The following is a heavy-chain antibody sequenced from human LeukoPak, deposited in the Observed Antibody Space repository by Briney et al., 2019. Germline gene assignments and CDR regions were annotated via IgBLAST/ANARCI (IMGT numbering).Heavy chain of an antibody. CDR3: ARDQLSYYGSGSYYKNWFDP. J-gene: IGHJ5*02. CDR1: GYTFTSYG. CDR2: ISAYDGNT. Sequence: GASVKVSCKASGYTFTSYGISWVRQAPGQGLEWMGWISAYDGNTNYAQKLQGRVTMTTDTSTSTAYMELRSLRPDDTAVYYCARDQLSYYGSGSYYKNWFDPWGQGTLVTVSS. V-gene: IGHV1-18*01. D-gene: IGHD3-10*01.